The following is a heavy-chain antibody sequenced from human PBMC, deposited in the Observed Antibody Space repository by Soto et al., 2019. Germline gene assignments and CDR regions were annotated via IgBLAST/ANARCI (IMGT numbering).Heavy chain of an antibody. V-gene: IGHV1-46*01. CDR3: ARDRRVQGYYYDSSGYSKSGGFDY. J-gene: IGHJ4*02. CDR1: GYTFTSYY. Sequence: QVQLVQSGAEVKKPGASVKVSCKASGYTFTSYYMHWVRQAPGQGLEWMGIINPSGGSTSYAQKYQGRVTMTRDTSTSTVYMELSSLRSEDTAVYYCARDRRVQGYYYDSSGYSKSGGFDYWGQGTLVTVSS. CDR2: INPSGGST. D-gene: IGHD3-22*01.